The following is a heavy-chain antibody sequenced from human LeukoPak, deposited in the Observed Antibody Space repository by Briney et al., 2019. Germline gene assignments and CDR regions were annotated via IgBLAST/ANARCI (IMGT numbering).Heavy chain of an antibody. J-gene: IGHJ4*02. CDR3: AKGGQVTASATFDY. Sequence: PGGSLRLSCAASGFTFSDYAMSWVRQAPGEGLEGVSNISGSGDSTFYPDSVRGQFTTSRDNSKNTLYLQMNSLRAEDTAVYYCAKGGQVTASATFDYWGEGTLVTVSS. CDR2: ISGSGDST. V-gene: IGHV3-23*01. CDR1: GFTFSDYA. D-gene: IGHD6-13*01.